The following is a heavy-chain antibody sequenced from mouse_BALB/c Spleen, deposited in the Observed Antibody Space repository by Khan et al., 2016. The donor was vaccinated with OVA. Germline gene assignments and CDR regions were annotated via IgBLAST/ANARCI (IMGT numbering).Heavy chain of an antibody. D-gene: IGHD1-1*01. Sequence: EVKLVESGGGLVKSGGSLKLSCAASGFTFSTYAMSWVRQTPGKRLEWVATISTGDTYTYYPDSVKGRFTISRDNAKNTLYLQMSSLRYEDTAMYYCSRPPITTVVATSYLFFDVWGAGTPVTVST. CDR2: ISTGDTYT. J-gene: IGHJ1*01. CDR3: SRPPITTVVATSYLFFDV. CDR1: GFTFSTYA. V-gene: IGHV5-9-3*01.